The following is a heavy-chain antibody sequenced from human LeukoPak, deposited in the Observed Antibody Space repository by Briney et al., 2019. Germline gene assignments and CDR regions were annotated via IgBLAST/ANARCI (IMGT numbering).Heavy chain of an antibody. Sequence: ASVKVSCKASGYTFTSYGISWVRQAPGQGLEWMGWISAYNGNTNYAQKLQGRVTMTTDTSTSTAYMELRSLRSDDTAVYYCAICGGDCYSYYYFDYWGQGTLVTVSS. V-gene: IGHV1-18*01. CDR3: AICGGDCYSYYYFDY. D-gene: IGHD2-21*02. CDR1: GYTFTSYG. J-gene: IGHJ4*02. CDR2: ISAYNGNT.